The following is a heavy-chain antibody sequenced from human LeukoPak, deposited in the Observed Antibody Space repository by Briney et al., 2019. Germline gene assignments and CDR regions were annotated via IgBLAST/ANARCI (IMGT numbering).Heavy chain of an antibody. CDR2: ISSSSSYI. D-gene: IGHD5-18*01. CDR3: ARESLSDTAMVYYYYYYMDV. CDR1: GFTFSSYS. J-gene: IGHJ6*03. Sequence: GGSLRLSCAASGFTFSSYSMNWVRQAPGKGLEWVSSISSSSSYIYYADSVKGRFTISRDNAKNSLYLQMNSLRAEDTAVYYCARESLSDTAMVYYYYYYMDVWGKGTTVTVSS. V-gene: IGHV3-21*01.